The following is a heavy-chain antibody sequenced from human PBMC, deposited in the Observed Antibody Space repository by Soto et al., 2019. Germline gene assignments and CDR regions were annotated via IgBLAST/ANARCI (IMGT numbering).Heavy chain of an antibody. J-gene: IGHJ4*02. CDR2: IYYSGST. CDR1: GGSISSGGYY. D-gene: IGHD5-12*01. V-gene: IGHV4-31*03. CDR3: WRGTRGRRWLQFGYYFDY. Sequence: QVQLQESGPGLVKPSQTLSLPCTVSGGSISSGGYYWSWIRQHPGKGLEWFGYIYYSGSTYYNPSLKSRVTRSVDTSKNQFSLKLSSVTAADTAVYYCWRGTRGRRWLQFGYYFDYWGQGTLVTVSS.